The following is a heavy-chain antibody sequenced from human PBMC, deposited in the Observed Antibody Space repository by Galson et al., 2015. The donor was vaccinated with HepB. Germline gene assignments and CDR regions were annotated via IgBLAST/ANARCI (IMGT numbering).Heavy chain of an antibody. CDR3: ARDGYYYDSGGYPF. V-gene: IGHV3-7*01. CDR1: GFTFSAYW. J-gene: IGHJ4*02. Sequence: SLRLSCAASGFTFSAYWMYWVRQAPGKGLEGVAYINLDGGSQYYVDSVKGRFTISRDNVKNSLYLQMYSLRDEDTAVYYCARDGYYYDSGGYPFWGQGTLVTVSS. CDR2: INLDGGSQ. D-gene: IGHD3-22*01.